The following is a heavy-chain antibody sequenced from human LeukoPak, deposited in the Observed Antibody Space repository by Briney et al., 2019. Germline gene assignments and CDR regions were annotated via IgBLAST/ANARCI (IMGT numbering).Heavy chain of an antibody. CDR1: GFTFSDYY. V-gene: IGHV3-11*04. CDR2: ISSSGSTI. Sequence: GGSLRLSCAASGFTFSDYYMSWIRQAPGKGLEWVSYISSSGSTIYYADSVKGRFTISRSKSKNTLFLQMSSLKPEDTAIYYCARDLAGFEEPRYYYYMDVWGKGTTVTVSS. D-gene: IGHD1-14*01. J-gene: IGHJ6*03. CDR3: ARDLAGFEEPRYYYYMDV.